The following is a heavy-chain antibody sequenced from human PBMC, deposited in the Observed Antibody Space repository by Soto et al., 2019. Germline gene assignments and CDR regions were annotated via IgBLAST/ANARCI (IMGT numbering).Heavy chain of an antibody. V-gene: IGHV1-18*01. CDR2: VNTNSGVT. Sequence: ASVKVSCKASGYTFINYGISWVRQAPGQGLEWVGWVNTNSGVTKYGQKFQGRVTMTTDTSTSTAYMGLRSLRSDDTAVYYCVRGEGYYDRSGQYYGGWFDPWGHGTLVTVSS. J-gene: IGHJ5*02. D-gene: IGHD3-22*01. CDR3: VRGEGYYDRSGQYYGGWFDP. CDR1: GYTFINYG.